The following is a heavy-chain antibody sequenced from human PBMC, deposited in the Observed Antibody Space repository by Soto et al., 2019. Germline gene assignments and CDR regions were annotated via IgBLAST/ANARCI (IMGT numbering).Heavy chain of an antibody. CDR1: GGTFSSYA. Sequence: QVQLVQSGAEVKKPGSPVKVSCKAPGGTFSSYAISWVRQAPGQGLEWMGGINPIFGTANYAQKFQGRVTNTAEESTSTGYMELSSLRSEDTAVYYCARSQGGSSSLDIYYYYYYGMDVWGQGTTVTVSS. V-gene: IGHV1-69*01. CDR3: ARSQGGSSSLDIYYYYYYGMDV. CDR2: INPIFGTA. D-gene: IGHD2-15*01. J-gene: IGHJ6*02.